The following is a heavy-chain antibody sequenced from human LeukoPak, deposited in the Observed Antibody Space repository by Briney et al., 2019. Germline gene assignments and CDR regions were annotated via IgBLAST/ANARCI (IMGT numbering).Heavy chain of an antibody. Sequence: ASVKVSCKASGYTFTSYGISWVRQAPGQGLEWMGWISAYNGNTNYAQKFQGRVTITADESTSTAYMELSSLRSEDTAVYYCASHDYSNYDYYYYYMDVWGKGTTVTVSS. CDR3: ASHDYSNYDYYYYYMDV. CDR1: GYTFTSYG. CDR2: ISAYNGNT. J-gene: IGHJ6*03. D-gene: IGHD4-11*01. V-gene: IGHV1-18*01.